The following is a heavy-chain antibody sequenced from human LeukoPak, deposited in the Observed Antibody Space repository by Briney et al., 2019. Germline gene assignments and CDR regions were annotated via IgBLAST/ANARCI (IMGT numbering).Heavy chain of an antibody. V-gene: IGHV3-48*03. CDR2: ISSSGSTI. J-gene: IGHJ4*02. CDR1: GFTFSSYE. CDR3: AQSSRFRGWMIDY. D-gene: IGHD3-22*01. Sequence: GGPLRLSCAASGFTFSSYEMNWVRQAPGKGLEWVSYISSSGSTIYYADSVKGRFTISRDNAKNSLYLQMNSLRAEDTAVYYCAQSSRFRGWMIDYWGQGTLVTVSS.